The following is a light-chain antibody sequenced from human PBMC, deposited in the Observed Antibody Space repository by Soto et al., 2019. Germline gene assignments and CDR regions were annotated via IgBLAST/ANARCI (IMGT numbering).Light chain of an antibody. J-gene: IGKJ1*01. CDR3: QRYDSWPRT. Sequence: EIVMMQSPATLSVSPGERATLSCRASQSLSSNLAWYQQKPGQAPRLLIFGASARATGIPARFSGSGSGTEFTLAISSLQSEDFALYYCQRYDSWPRTFGQGTKVDIK. CDR1: QSLSSN. V-gene: IGKV3-15*01. CDR2: GAS.